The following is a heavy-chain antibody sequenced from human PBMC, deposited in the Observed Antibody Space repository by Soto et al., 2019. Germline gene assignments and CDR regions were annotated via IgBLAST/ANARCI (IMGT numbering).Heavy chain of an antibody. V-gene: IGHV1-18*01. D-gene: IGHD5-18*01. CDR2: INAYNGNT. CDR3: ARYQAMAQFDY. CDR1: GYTFTSYG. J-gene: IGHJ4*02. Sequence: QVQLVQSGAEVKKPGASVKVSCKASGYTFTSYGIIWVRQAPGQGLEWMGWINAYNGNTKYAQKLQGRVTMTTDTSTSTAYMELMSMRSEDTAVYYCARYQAMAQFDYWGQGPLVTVSS.